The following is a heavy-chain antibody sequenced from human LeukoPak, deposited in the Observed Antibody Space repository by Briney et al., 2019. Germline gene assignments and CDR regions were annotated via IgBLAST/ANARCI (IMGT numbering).Heavy chain of an antibody. Sequence: GGSLRLSCAASGFTFSSYAMSWVRQAPGKGLEWVSTMSTNGVASYYADSVKGRFTISRDNSKNTLYLQMNSLRAEDTAVYYCAKGTMVRGDRDYWGQGTLVTVSS. V-gene: IGHV3-23*01. CDR1: GFTFSSYA. CDR3: AKGTMVRGDRDY. CDR2: MSTNGVAS. J-gene: IGHJ4*02. D-gene: IGHD3-10*01.